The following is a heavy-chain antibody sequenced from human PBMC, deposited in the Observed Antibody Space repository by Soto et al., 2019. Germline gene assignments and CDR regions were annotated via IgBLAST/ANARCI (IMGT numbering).Heavy chain of an antibody. CDR1: GGSFSGYY. D-gene: IGHD3-10*01. V-gene: IGHV4-34*01. CDR2: INHSGST. J-gene: IGHJ6*02. CDR3: ARESDYYGSGSGVDV. Sequence: SETLSLTCAVYGGSFSGYYWSWIRQPPGKGLEWIGEINHSGSTNYNPSLKSRVTISVDTSKNQFSLKLSSVTAADTAVYYCARESDYYGSGSGVDVWGQGTTVT.